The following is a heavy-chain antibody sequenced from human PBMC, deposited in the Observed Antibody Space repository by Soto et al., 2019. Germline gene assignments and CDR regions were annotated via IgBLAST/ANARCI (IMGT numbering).Heavy chain of an antibody. Sequence: EVQLLESGGGLVQPGGSLRLSCTAYGVTFSYCAMTWGRQTPGKGLEWVSTITGSGDKTSYSNAVEGRFNISRDNYNNTLDLHINSLRAEDTALYYCAKRHQWWSLRSDYFGLGTLVTVSS. J-gene: IGHJ4*02. CDR1: GVTFSYCA. V-gene: IGHV3-23*01. D-gene: IGHD2-15*01. CDR2: ITGSGDKT. CDR3: AKRHQWWSLRSDY.